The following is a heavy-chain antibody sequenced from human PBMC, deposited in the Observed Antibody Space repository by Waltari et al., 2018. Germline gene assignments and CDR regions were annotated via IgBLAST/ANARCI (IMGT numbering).Heavy chain of an antibody. Sequence: QVQLVESGGGVVQPGRSLRLSCAASEFTFSSYAMHWVRQAPGKGLGWVAVISYNERNIYYVDSVRGRFTIARENSKKRLYLQMNSLRAEDTAVYYCARDYCDRTYCHGMDVWGQGTTVTVSS. CDR3: ARDYCDRTYCHGMDV. V-gene: IGHV3-30*04. J-gene: IGHJ6*01. D-gene: IGHD3-22*01. CDR1: EFTFSSYA. CDR2: ISYNERNI.